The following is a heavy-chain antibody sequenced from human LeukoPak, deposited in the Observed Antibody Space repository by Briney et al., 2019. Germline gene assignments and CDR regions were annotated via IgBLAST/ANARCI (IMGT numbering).Heavy chain of an antibody. V-gene: IGHV4-34*01. CDR3: ARDYYDSSGYSTTDT. CDR2: INHSGST. CDR1: GGSFSGYY. D-gene: IGHD3-22*01. J-gene: IGHJ5*02. Sequence: SETLSLTCAVYGGSFSGYYWSWIRQPPGKGLEWIGEINHSGSTNYNPSLKSRVTISVDTSKNQFSLKLSSVTAADTAVYYCARDYYDSSGYSTTDTWGQGTLVTVSS.